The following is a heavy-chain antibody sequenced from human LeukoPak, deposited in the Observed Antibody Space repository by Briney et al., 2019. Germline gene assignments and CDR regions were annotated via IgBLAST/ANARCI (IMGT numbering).Heavy chain of an antibody. CDR2: IYYSGST. CDR3: ARATVVLYYFDY. D-gene: IGHD4-23*01. CDR1: GGSISSYY. V-gene: IGHV4-59*01. Sequence: SETLSLTCTVSGGSISSYYWSWIRQPPGKGLEWIGYIYYSGSTNYNPSLKSRVTISVDTSKNQFSLKLSSVTAADTAVYYCARATVVLYYFDYWGQGTLATVSS. J-gene: IGHJ4*02.